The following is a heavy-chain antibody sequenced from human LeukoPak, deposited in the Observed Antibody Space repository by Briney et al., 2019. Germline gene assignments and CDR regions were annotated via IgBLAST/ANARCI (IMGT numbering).Heavy chain of an antibody. J-gene: IGHJ4*02. D-gene: IGHD2-21*02. Sequence: GGSLRLSCAASGFTFSSYAMSWVRQAPGKGLEWVSGISGSGYSTYYADSVKGRLTISRDNSKNTLYLQMKSLRAEDTAVYYCAKRATTGDADYFDYWGQGTLVTVSS. CDR1: GFTFSSYA. V-gene: IGHV3-23*01. CDR3: AKRATTGDADYFDY. CDR2: ISGSGYST.